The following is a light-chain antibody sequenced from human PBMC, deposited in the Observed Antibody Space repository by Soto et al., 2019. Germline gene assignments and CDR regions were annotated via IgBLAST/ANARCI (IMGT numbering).Light chain of an antibody. J-gene: IGKJ4*01. CDR1: QTVSSY. CDR3: QQRASWPLT. CDR2: DAS. Sequence: EIVLTQSPATLSLSPGERATLSCRASQTVSSYLAWYQQKHGQAPRLLIYDASNRATGIPARFSGSGSGTDFTLTISSLDPEDFAVYYCQQRASWPLTFGGGTKVEIK. V-gene: IGKV3-11*01.